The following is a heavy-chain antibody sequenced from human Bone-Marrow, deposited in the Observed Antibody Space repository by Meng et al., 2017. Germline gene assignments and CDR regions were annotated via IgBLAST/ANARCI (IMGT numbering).Heavy chain of an antibody. J-gene: IGHJ6*02. V-gene: IGHV3-30*01. CDR1: GFTSSSYA. Sequence: GGSLRLSCAAAGFTSSSYAMHWVRQAPGKGLEWVAVISYDGSNKYYADSVKGRFTISRDNSKNTLYLQMNSLRAEDTAVYYCARDTYSSSWYGWNYYYYYGMAVWGQGNTV. CDR3: ARDTYSSSWYGWNYYYYYGMAV. D-gene: IGHD6-13*01. CDR2: ISYDGSNK.